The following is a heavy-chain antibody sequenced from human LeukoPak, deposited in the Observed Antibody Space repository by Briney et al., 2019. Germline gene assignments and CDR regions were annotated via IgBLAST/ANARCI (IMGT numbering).Heavy chain of an antibody. V-gene: IGHV1-2*02. CDR3: ARGGRTVVVPAAILY. CDR2: INPNSGGT. CDR1: GYTFTGYY. Sequence: ASVKVSCKASGYTFTGYYMHWVRQTPGQGLEWMGWINPNSGGTNYAQKFQGRVTMARDTSISTAYMELSRLRSDDTAVYYCARGGRTVVVPAAILYWGQGTLVTVSS. J-gene: IGHJ4*02. D-gene: IGHD2-2*01.